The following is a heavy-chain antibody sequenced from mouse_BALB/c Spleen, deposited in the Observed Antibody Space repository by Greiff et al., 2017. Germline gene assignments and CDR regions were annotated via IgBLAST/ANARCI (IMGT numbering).Heavy chain of an antibody. CDR2: IYPGDGDT. J-gene: IGHJ4*01. V-gene: IGHV1-82*01. Sequence: VMLVESGPELVKPGASVKISCKASGYAFSSSWMNWVKQRPGQGLEWIGRIYPGDGDTNYNGKFKGKATLTADKSSSTAYMQLSSLTSVDSAVYFCARGDFYYYAMDYWGQGTSVTVSS. CDR1: GYAFSSSW. CDR3: ARGDFYYYAMDY.